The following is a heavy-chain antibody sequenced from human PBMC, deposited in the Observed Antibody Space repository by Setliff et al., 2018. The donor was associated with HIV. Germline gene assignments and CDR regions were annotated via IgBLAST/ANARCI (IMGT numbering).Heavy chain of an antibody. CDR1: GGSISSSFHY. Sequence: ETLSLTCTVSGGSISSSFHYWGWIRQPPGKGLEWIASLYYSGNTYYNPSLKSRVTILVDTSKNQFSLKLRSVTAADTAVYFCATLRWLRSKHSDYWGQGILVTSPQ. J-gene: IGHJ4*01. CDR2: LYYSGNT. CDR3: ATLRWLRSKHSDY. V-gene: IGHV4-39*01. D-gene: IGHD5-12*01.